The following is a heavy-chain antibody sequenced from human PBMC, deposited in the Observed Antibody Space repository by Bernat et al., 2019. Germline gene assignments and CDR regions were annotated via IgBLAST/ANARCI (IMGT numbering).Heavy chain of an antibody. CDR1: GYTFTSYG. Sequence: QVQLVQSGAEVKKPGASVKVSCKASGYTFTSYGISWVRQAPGQGLEWMGRISAYNGNTNYAQKLQGRVTMTTDTSTSTAYMELRSLRSDDTAVYYCAREGPFRRRSPLVVAAYNWFDPWGQGTLVTVSS. CDR2: ISAYNGNT. D-gene: IGHD2-15*01. J-gene: IGHJ5*02. V-gene: IGHV1-18*01. CDR3: AREGPFRRRSPLVVAAYNWFDP.